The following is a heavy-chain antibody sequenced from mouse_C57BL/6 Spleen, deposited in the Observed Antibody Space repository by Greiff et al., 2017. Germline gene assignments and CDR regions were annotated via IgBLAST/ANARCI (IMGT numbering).Heavy chain of an antibody. V-gene: IGHV1-26*01. CDR3: ARSVYYYGSSHYYAMDY. J-gene: IGHJ4*01. D-gene: IGHD1-1*01. CDR1: GYTFTDYY. Sequence: VQLKQSGPELVKPGASVKISCKASGYTFTDYYMNWVKQSHGKSLEWIGDINPNNGGTSYNQKFKGKATLTVDKSSSTAYMELRSLTSEDSAVYYCARSVYYYGSSHYYAMDYWGQGTSVTVSS. CDR2: INPNNGGT.